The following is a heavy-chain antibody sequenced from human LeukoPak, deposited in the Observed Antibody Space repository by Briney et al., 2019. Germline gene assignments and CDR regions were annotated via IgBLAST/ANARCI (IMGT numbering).Heavy chain of an antibody. CDR1: GGSISSGSYY. D-gene: IGHD3-10*01. V-gene: IGHV4-61*02. J-gene: IGHJ6*02. Sequence: SQTLSLTCTVSGGSISSGSYYWSWIRQPAGKGLEWIGRIYTSGSTNYNPSLKSRVTISVDTSKNQFSLKLSSVTAADTAVYYCAREGTVRGVIKGYYYYGMDVWGQGTTVTVSS. CDR2: IYTSGST. CDR3: AREGTVRGVIKGYYYYGMDV.